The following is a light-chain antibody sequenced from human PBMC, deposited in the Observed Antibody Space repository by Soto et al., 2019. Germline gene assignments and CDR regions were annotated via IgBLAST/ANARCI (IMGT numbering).Light chain of an antibody. CDR2: KAS. CDR3: QQSYSTPPT. CDR1: QGISSY. V-gene: IGKV1-39*01. Sequence: DIQLTQSPSFLSASVGDRVTITCRASQGISSYLAWYQQKPGKAPKLLIYKASSLESGVPSRFSGSGSGTDFTLTISSLQPEDFATYYCQQSYSTPPTFGQGTRLEIK. J-gene: IGKJ5*01.